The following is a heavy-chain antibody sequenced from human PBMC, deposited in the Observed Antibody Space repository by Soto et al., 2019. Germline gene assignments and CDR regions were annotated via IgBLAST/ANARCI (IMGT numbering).Heavy chain of an antibody. CDR2: IYNSGST. CDR1: GGSVSSGSHY. D-gene: IGHD3-10*01. V-gene: IGHV4-61*01. J-gene: IGHJ5*02. Sequence: QVQLQESGPGLVKSSETLSLTCTVSGGSVSSGSHYWSWIRQPPGKGLEWIEYIYNSGSTNYNPSLKSRVTISVDTSKNQFSLKLSPVTAADTAVYYCARAVRGLSPLDPWGQGTLVSVSS. CDR3: ARAVRGLSPLDP.